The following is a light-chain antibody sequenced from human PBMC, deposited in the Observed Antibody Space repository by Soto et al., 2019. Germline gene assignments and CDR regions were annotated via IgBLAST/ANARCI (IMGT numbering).Light chain of an antibody. V-gene: IGLV2-23*01. Sequence: QSAPTQPASVSASPGQSVTISCTGTSSDVGSFNLVSWYQQHPGNPPKLVIYEDNKRPSGISNRFSGSKSGNTASLTISWLQADDEADYYYCSYAGTCTSVLVGGGTKLTVL. CDR2: EDN. CDR1: SSDVGSFNL. CDR3: CSYAGTCTSVL. J-gene: IGLJ2*01.